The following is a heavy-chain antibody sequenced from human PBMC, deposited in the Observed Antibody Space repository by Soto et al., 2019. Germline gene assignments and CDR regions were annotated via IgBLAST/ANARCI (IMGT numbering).Heavy chain of an antibody. Sequence: SETLSLTCTVSGGSISSYYWSWIRQPAGKGLEWIGRIYTSGSTNYNPSRKSRVTMSVDTPKNQFSLKLTSVTVADTAIYYCARDRKVRGWIDPLVQGTTVTVSS. CDR3: ARDRKVRGWIDP. J-gene: IGHJ5*02. CDR2: IYTSGST. CDR1: GGSISSYY. V-gene: IGHV4-4*07. D-gene: IGHD3-10*01.